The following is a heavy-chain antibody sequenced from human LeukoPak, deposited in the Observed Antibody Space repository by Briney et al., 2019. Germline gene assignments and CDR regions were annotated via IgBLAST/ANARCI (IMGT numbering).Heavy chain of an antibody. CDR1: GFTFGSHT. D-gene: IGHD3-9*01. J-gene: IGHJ2*01. CDR2: ITSGSRSI. V-gene: IGHV3-48*02. CDR3: ARGGREDPFEY. Sequence: GGSLRLSCAASGFTFGSHTMNWLRQAPGKGLEWLSYITSGSRSIYYADSVKGRFTISRDNARKSLYLQMNSLRDEDTALYFCARGGREDPFEYWGRGTLVTVSS.